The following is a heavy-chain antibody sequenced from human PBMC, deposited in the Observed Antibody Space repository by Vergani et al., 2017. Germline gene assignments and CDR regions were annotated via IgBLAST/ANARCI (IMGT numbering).Heavy chain of an antibody. CDR2: ISSSSSYI. V-gene: IGHV3-21*01. D-gene: IGHD5-12*01. CDR3: ARGSSGYLEGFDY. J-gene: IGHJ4*02. Sequence: EVQLVESGGGLVKPGGSLRLSCAASGFTFSSYSMNWVRQAPGKGLEWVSSISSSSSYIYYADSVKGRFNISRDNAKNSLYLQMNSLRAEDTAVYYCARGSSGYLEGFDYWGQGTLVTVSS. CDR1: GFTFSSYS.